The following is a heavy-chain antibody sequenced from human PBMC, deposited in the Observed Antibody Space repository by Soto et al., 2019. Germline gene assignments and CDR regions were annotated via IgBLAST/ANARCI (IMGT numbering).Heavy chain of an antibody. J-gene: IGHJ5*02. D-gene: IGHD3-3*01. CDR1: GGSFSGYY. CDR3: ARATYYDFWSGRYNWFDP. Sequence: PSETLSLTCAVYGGSFSGYYWIWIRQPPGKGLEWIGEINHSGSTNYNPSLKSRVTISVDTSKNQFSLKLSSVTAADTAVYYCARATYYDFWSGRYNWFDPWGQGTLVTVSS. V-gene: IGHV4-34*01. CDR2: INHSGST.